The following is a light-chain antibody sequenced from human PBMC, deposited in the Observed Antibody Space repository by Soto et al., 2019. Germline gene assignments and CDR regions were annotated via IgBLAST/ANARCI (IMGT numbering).Light chain of an antibody. CDR2: RNN. J-gene: IGLJ2*01. CDR1: SSNIGSNS. Sequence: QSVLTQPPSASGTPGQRVTISCSGNSSNIGSNSGDWYQHLPGTAPKLLIYRNNQRPSGVPDRCSGSKSGTSVSLVISGLRYEDEADYHCAAWNDSLSGVVFGGGTQLTV. V-gene: IGLV1-47*01. CDR3: AAWNDSLSGVV.